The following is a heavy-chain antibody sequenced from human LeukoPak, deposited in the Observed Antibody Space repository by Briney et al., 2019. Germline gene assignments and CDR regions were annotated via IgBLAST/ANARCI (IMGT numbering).Heavy chain of an antibody. J-gene: IGHJ4*02. CDR2: ITTATSSYI. V-gene: IGHV3-21*01. Sequence: GGSLRLSCAASGFTFSSHDMNWVRQAPGKGLEWVSSITTATSSYIYHADSVKGRFTISRDDAKNSLYLQMDSLRAEDTAVYYCARDYGGPHYFDYWGQGTLVTVSS. D-gene: IGHD2-15*01. CDR3: ARDYGGPHYFDY. CDR1: GFTFSSHD.